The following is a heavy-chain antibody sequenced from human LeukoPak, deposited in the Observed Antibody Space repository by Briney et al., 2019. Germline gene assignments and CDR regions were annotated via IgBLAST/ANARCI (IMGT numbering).Heavy chain of an antibody. CDR3: ARGRMVRGVNFDY. J-gene: IGHJ4*02. D-gene: IGHD3-10*01. CDR2: MNPNSGNT. CDR1: GYTFTSYD. V-gene: IGHV1-8*01. Sequence: ASVKVSCKASGYTFTSYDINWVRQATGQGLEWMGWMNPNSGNTGYAQKFQGRVAMTRNTSISTAYMELSSLRSEDTAVYYCARGRMVRGVNFDYWGQGTLVTVSS.